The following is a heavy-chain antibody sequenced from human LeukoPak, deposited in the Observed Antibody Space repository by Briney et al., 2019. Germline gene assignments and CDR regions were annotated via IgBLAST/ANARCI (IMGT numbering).Heavy chain of an antibody. D-gene: IGHD3-10*01. V-gene: IGHV3-48*04. CDR2: MSSTSSTK. CDR1: GFIFSNYA. CDR3: ARCGDGLPCDFDY. Sequence: PGGSLRLSCAASGFIFSNYAMSWVRQTPGKVLEWVSYMSSTSSTKYYADSVKGRFTISRDNAKNSLFLQMNSLRAEDTAMYYCARCGDGLPCDFDYRGQGTLVTVSS. J-gene: IGHJ4*02.